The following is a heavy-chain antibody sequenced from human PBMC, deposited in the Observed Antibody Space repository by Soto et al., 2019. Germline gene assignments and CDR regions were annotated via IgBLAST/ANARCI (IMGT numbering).Heavy chain of an antibody. V-gene: IGHV3-30*18. CDR2: ISYDGSNK. CDR3: AKVYCGGDCYARPAGMDV. Sequence: GGSLRLSCAASGFTFSSYGMHWVRQAPGKGLEWVAVISYDGSNKYYADSVKGRFTISRDNSKNTLYLQMNSLGAEDTAVYYCAKVYCGGDCYARPAGMDVWGQGTTVTVSS. D-gene: IGHD2-21*02. J-gene: IGHJ6*02. CDR1: GFTFSSYG.